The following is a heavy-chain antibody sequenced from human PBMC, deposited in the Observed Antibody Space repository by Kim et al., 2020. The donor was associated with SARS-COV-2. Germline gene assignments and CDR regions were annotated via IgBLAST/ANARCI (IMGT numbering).Heavy chain of an antibody. J-gene: IGHJ3*02. CDR2: ISAYNGNT. V-gene: IGHV1-18*01. CDR1: GYTFTSYG. D-gene: IGHD6-19*01. CDR3: ATFSRRGIAVAGDHAFDI. Sequence: ASVKVSCKASGYTFTSYGISWVRQAPGQGLEWMGWISAYNGNTNYAQKLQGRVTMTTDTSTSTAYMELRSLRSDDTAVYYCATFSRRGIAVAGDHAFDIWGQGTMVTVSS.